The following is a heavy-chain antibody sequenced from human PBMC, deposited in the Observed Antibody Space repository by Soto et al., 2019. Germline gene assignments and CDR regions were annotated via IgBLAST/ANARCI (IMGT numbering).Heavy chain of an antibody. CDR3: ASSHSDTVTADY. V-gene: IGHV4-30-2*01. J-gene: IGHJ4*02. CDR1: GGSISSGGYS. D-gene: IGHD4-17*01. Sequence: PSETLSLTCAVSGGSISSGGYSWSWIRQPPGKGLEWIGYIYHSGSTYYNPSLKSRVTISVDRSKNQFSLKLSSVTAADTAVYYCASSHSDTVTADYWGQGTLVTVSS. CDR2: IYHSGST.